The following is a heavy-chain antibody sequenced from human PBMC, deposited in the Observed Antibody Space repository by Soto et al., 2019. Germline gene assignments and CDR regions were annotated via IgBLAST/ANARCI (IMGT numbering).Heavy chain of an antibody. V-gene: IGHV4-59*01. D-gene: IGHD5-18*01. J-gene: IGHJ4*02. Sequence: PSETLSLTCTVSGGSISSYYWSWIRQPPGKGLEWIGYIYYSGSTNYNPSLKSRVTISVDTSKNQFSLKLSSVTAADTAVYYCARVDTAMGPYFDYWGQGTLVTVSS. CDR1: GGSISSYY. CDR3: ARVDTAMGPYFDY. CDR2: IYYSGST.